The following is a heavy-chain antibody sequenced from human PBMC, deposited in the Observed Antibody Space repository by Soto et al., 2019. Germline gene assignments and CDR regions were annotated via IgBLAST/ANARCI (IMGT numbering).Heavy chain of an antibody. D-gene: IGHD1-26*01. V-gene: IGHV3-21*02. J-gene: IGHJ4*02. Sequence: EVQLVASGGVLVKPGGSLRLSCAASGFTFSGHTMNWVRQAPGKGLEWVSSISSISTYIYYADSVRGRFTISSDNAKNSLYLQMNSLRAEYTAVYYCVRTADSSYAEVFDYWGQGTLVTVSS. CDR2: ISSISTYI. CDR1: GFTFSGHT. CDR3: VRTADSSYAEVFDY.